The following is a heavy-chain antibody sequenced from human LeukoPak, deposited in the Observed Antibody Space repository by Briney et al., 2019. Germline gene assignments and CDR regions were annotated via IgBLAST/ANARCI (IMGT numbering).Heavy chain of an antibody. CDR3: ASGGGGHCSGGSCFYYFDY. V-gene: IGHV1-69*13. CDR1: GGTFSSYA. Sequence: SVKVSCKASGGTFSSYAISWVRQAPGQGLERMGGIIPIFGTANYAQKFQGRVTITADESTSTAYMELSSLRSGDTAVYYCASGGGGHCSGGSCFYYFDYWGQGTLVTVSS. J-gene: IGHJ4*02. CDR2: IIPIFGTA. D-gene: IGHD2-15*01.